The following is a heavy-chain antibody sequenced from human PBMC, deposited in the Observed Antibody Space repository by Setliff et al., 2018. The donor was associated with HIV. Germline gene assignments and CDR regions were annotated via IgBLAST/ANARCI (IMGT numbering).Heavy chain of an antibody. D-gene: IGHD2-15*01. CDR2: IAPNSGGT. V-gene: IGHV1-2*02. J-gene: IGHJ5*02. CDR3: ARDLVVVAPYYCFDP. Sequence: EASVKVSCKASGYTLTDFYIHWVRQAPGQGLEWMGWIAPNSGGTGYAENFQGRVTMTRDTSVNTAYMELSRLTSDDTAVYYCARDLVVVAPYYCFDPWGQGTLVTVSS. CDR1: GYTLTDFY.